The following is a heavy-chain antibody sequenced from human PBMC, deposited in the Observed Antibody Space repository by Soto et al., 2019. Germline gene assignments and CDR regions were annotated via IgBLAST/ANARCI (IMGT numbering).Heavy chain of an antibody. Sequence: ASVKVSFKTSGYSFIGNYIHWFRQVPGQGLQWMGWINPNNGDTSYAQRFQDWVTLTRDTSINTAYVQVSRLTSDDTAVYYCARATEMVDFDFWGQGTVVTVSS. CDR1: GYSFIGNY. CDR3: ARATEMVDFDF. J-gene: IGHJ4*02. V-gene: IGHV1-2*04. CDR2: INPNNGDT. D-gene: IGHD2-8*01.